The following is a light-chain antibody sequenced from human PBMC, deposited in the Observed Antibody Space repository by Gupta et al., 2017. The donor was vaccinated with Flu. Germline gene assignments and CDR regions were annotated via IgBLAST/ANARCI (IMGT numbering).Light chain of an antibody. CDR3: QQYGSFPWT. CDR2: GAS. Sequence: DTLSLSPGERATLSCRASQSVSSNYLAWYQQKPGQAPRLLIYGASSRATGIPDRFSGSGSGTDFSLTISRLEPEDFAVYYCQQYGSFPWTFGQGTKVEIK. V-gene: IGKV3-20*01. CDR1: QSVSSNY. J-gene: IGKJ1*01.